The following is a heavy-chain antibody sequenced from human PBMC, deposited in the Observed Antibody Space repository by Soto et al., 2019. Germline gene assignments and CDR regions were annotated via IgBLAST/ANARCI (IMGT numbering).Heavy chain of an antibody. J-gene: IGHJ6*02. V-gene: IGHV3-30-3*01. D-gene: IGHD6-19*01. CDR3: ARDRSSTYYYYGMDI. CDR2: ISYDGSNQ. CDR1: GFSFSRHG. Sequence: QVQLVESGGGVVQPGRSLRLSCAASGFSFSRHGMHWVRQAPGKGLERVAVISYDGSNQDYADSVKGRFSISRDNSKNTVYLQMNSLRVEDSAVYYCARDRSSTYYYYGMDIWGQGTTVTVSS.